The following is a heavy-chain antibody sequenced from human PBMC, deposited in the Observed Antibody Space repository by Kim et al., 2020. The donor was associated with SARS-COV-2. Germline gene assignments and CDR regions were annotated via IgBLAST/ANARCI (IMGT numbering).Heavy chain of an antibody. CDR1: GFTFSSYA. J-gene: IGHJ4*02. D-gene: IGHD6-6*01. V-gene: IGHV3-33*06. Sequence: GGSLRLSCAASGFTFSSYAMHWVRQAPGKGLEWVAVIWYDGSNKYYADSVKGRFTISRDNSKNTLYLQMNSLRAEDTAVYYCAKDFTGYSSPSGFDYWGQGTLVTVSS. CDR2: IWYDGSNK. CDR3: AKDFTGYSSPSGFDY.